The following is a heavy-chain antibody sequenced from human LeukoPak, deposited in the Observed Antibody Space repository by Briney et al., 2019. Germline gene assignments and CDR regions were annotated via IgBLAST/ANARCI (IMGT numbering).Heavy chain of an antibody. V-gene: IGHV3-33*01. CDR1: GFTFISYG. Sequence: GRSLRLSCAASGFTFISYGMHWVRQAPGKGLEWVAVVWYDGNNKYYVDSVKGRFTISRDNSKSTLYLQMNSLRAEDTAMYYCARSRQIYGAFDIWGQGTMVTVSS. CDR2: VWYDGNNK. CDR3: ARSRQIYGAFDI. J-gene: IGHJ3*02. D-gene: IGHD2-2*01.